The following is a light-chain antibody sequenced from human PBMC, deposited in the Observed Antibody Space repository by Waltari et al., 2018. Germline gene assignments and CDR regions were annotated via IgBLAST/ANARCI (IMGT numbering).Light chain of an antibody. CDR1: SSHVGGYNY. Sequence: QSALTQTASVSGSPGQSITISCTGTSSHVGGYNYVPWYQQHPGKAPKLMIYDVSNRPSGVSNRFSGSKSGNTASLTISGLQPEDEADYYCNSFTSSSTVVFGGGTKLTVL. CDR3: NSFTSSSTVV. J-gene: IGLJ3*02. CDR2: DVS. V-gene: IGLV2-14*03.